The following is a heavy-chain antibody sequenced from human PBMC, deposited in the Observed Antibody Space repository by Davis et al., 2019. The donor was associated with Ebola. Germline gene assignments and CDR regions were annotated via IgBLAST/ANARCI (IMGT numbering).Heavy chain of an antibody. V-gene: IGHV4-34*01. CDR3: ARLYYDFWSGYYRAADVDY. CDR2: INHSGST. D-gene: IGHD3-3*01. Sequence: PSETLSLTCAVYGGSFSGYYWSWIRQPPGKGLEWIGEINHSGSTNYNPSLKSRVTISVDTSKNQFSLKLSSVTAADTAVYYCARLYYDFWSGYYRAADVDYWGQGTLVTVSS. J-gene: IGHJ4*02. CDR1: GGSFSGYY.